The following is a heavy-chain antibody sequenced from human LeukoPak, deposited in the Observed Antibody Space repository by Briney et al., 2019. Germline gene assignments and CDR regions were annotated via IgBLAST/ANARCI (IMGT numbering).Heavy chain of an antibody. CDR2: IHYSGST. V-gene: IGHV4-59*08. CDR3: ARHRGHYDFWSGYLGALDY. Sequence: SETLSVTCTVSGGSISGYYWSWIRQPPGKGLKWIGYIHYSGSTNYNPSLKSRVTISVDTSKNQFSLKLSSVTAADTAVYYCARHRGHYDFWSGYLGALDYWGQGTLVTVSS. D-gene: IGHD3-3*01. CDR1: GGSISGYY. J-gene: IGHJ4*02.